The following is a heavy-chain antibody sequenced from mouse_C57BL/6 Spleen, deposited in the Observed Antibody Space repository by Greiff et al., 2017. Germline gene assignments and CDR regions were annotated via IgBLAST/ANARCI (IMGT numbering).Heavy chain of an antibody. J-gene: IGHJ1*03. CDR2: IDPETGGT. Sequence: VKLQQSGAELVRPGASVTLSCKASGYTFTDYEMHWVKQTPVHGLEWIGAIDPETGGTAYNQKFKGKAILTADKSSSTAYMELRSLTSEDSAVYYCTRTGDGYFWYFDVWGTGTTVTVSS. D-gene: IGHD2-3*01. CDR3: TRTGDGYFWYFDV. V-gene: IGHV1-15*01. CDR1: GYTFTDYE.